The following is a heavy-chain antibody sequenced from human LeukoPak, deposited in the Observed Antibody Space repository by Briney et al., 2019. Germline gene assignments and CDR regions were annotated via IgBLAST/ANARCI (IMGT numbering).Heavy chain of an antibody. D-gene: IGHD3-22*01. CDR2: ISYDGSNK. J-gene: IGHJ4*02. CDR3: VREVHYYYDSSGYLDY. Sequence: GRSLRLSCAASGFTFSSYAMHWVRQAPGKGLEWVAVISYDGSNKYYADSVKGRFTISRENSKNTLYLQMHSLRAEDTAVYYCVREVHYYYDSSGYLDYWGQGTLVTVSS. V-gene: IGHV3-30-3*01. CDR1: GFTFSSYA.